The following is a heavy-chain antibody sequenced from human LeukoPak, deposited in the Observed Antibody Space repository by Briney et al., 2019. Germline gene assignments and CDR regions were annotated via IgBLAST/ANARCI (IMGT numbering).Heavy chain of an antibody. CDR3: ARAVHSSYSYGNLDC. Sequence: PSETLSLTCTVSGGSISSDDYYWSWIRQPPGKGLEWIGYIYYNGNTYYSPSLKSRVTISVDTSKNHFSLELSSVTAADTAVYYCARAVHSSYSYGNLDCWGQGTLVTVSS. CDR1: GGSISSDDYY. J-gene: IGHJ4*02. D-gene: IGHD3-16*01. CDR2: IYYNGNT. V-gene: IGHV4-30-4*01.